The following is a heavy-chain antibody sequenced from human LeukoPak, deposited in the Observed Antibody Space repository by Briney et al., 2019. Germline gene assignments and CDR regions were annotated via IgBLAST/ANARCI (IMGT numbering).Heavy chain of an antibody. J-gene: IGHJ4*02. V-gene: IGHV3-9*01. CDR2: ISWNSGSI. D-gene: IGHD2-21*02. CDR3: AKAPAAYCGGDCYLDY. Sequence: PGGSLRLSCAASGFTFSSYWMHWVRQAPGKGLEWVSGISWNSGSIGYADSVKGRFTISRDNAKNSLYLQMNSLRAEDTALYYCAKAPAAYCGGDCYLDYWGQGTLVTVSS. CDR1: GFTFSSYW.